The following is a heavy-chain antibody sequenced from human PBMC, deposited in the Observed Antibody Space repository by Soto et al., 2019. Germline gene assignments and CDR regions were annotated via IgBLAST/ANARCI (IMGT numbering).Heavy chain of an antibody. D-gene: IGHD2-8*01. V-gene: IGHV1-18*01. CDR2: ISAYNGNT. J-gene: IGHJ6*02. CDR3: AKNGQPPYYYYGMDV. Sequence: ASVKVSCKASGYTFTSYGISWVRQAPGQGLEWMGWISAYNGNTKYAQKLQGRVTMTTDTSTSTADMELRSLRSDDTAVYYCAKNGQPPYYYYGMDVWGQGTAVTVSS. CDR1: GYTFTSYG.